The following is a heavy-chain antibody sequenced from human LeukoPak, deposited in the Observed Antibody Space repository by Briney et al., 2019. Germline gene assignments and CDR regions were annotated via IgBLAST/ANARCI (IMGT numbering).Heavy chain of an antibody. CDR2: IWYDGSSE. Sequence: GGSLRRSCAASGFTFSSNGMHWVRQAPGKGLEWVALIWYDGSSEYYADSVKGRFTISRDNPKNTLYLQMNSLRAEDTAVYYCVRDRGASLDYWGQGTLVTVSS. J-gene: IGHJ4*02. D-gene: IGHD1-26*01. CDR1: GFTFSSNG. CDR3: VRDRGASLDY. V-gene: IGHV3-33*01.